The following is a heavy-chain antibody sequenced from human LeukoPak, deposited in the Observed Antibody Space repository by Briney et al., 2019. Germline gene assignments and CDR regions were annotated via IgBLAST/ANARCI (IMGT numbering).Heavy chain of an antibody. V-gene: IGHV3-53*05. CDR1: GLTVSRNY. D-gene: IGHD3-3*01. Sequence: PGGSLRLSCTASGLTVSRNYMSWVRQAPGKGLERVSVIYSGGSTYYADSVKGRFTISRDNSKNTLFLQMNSLRGDDTAVYYCARGTYSEWPKAEYRFDYWGQGTLVTVSS. CDR3: ARGTYSEWPKAEYRFDY. CDR2: IYSGGST. J-gene: IGHJ4*02.